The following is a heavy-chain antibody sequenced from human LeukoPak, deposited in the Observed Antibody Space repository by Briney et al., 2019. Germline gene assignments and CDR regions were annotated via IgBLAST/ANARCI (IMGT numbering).Heavy chain of an antibody. CDR3: ARAVTYYYGSGRPAHFDY. CDR1: GYTFTGYY. J-gene: IGHJ4*02. V-gene: IGHV1-2*02. CDR2: INPNSGGT. Sequence: ASVKVSCKASGYTFTGYYMHWVRQAPGQGLEWMGWINPNSGGTNYAQKFQGRVTMTRDTSISTAYMELSRLRSDDTAVYYCARAVTYYYGSGRPAHFDYWGQGTLVTVSP. D-gene: IGHD3-10*01.